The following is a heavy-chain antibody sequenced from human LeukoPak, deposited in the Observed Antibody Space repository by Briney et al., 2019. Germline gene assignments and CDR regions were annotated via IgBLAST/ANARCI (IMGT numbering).Heavy chain of an antibody. Sequence: GASVKVSCKASGYTFTAYSIHWVRQAPGQGLEWMGWISAYNGNTNYAQKLQGRVTMTTDTSTSTAYMELRSLRSDDTAVYYCARDSPLITGTTSRLFDYWGQGTLVTVSS. CDR1: GYTFTAYS. J-gene: IGHJ4*02. V-gene: IGHV1-18*01. CDR3: ARDSPLITGTTSRLFDY. D-gene: IGHD1-7*01. CDR2: ISAYNGNT.